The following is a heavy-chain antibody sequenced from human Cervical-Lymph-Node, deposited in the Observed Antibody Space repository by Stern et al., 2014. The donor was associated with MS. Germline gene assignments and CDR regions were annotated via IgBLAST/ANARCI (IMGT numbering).Heavy chain of an antibody. V-gene: IGHV1-69*01. CDR3: ARNVGDTTLGH. CDR1: GGTLRSYV. CDR2: ISTIVGTA. D-gene: IGHD3-16*01. J-gene: IGHJ4*02. Sequence: QVQLVASAAEVKKSGSSVKVSCTASGGTLRSYVITWARQASGQGPEWMGEISTIVGTATYAQQFQGRVTITADEYTSTVYMELSSLRSEDTAVYYCARNVGDTTLGHWGQGTQVIVSS.